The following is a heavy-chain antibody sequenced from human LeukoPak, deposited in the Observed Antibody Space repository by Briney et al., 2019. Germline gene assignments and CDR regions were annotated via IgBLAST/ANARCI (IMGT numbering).Heavy chain of an antibody. J-gene: IGHJ4*02. CDR1: GGSISSGSYY. Sequence: MPSQTLSLTCPVSGGSISSGSYYWSWIRQPAGKGLEWIGRIYTSGSTNYNPSLKSRVTISVDTSKNQFSLKLSSVTAADTAVYYCARDLYGGRYYFDYWGQGTLVTVSS. D-gene: IGHD4-23*01. V-gene: IGHV4-61*02. CDR3: ARDLYGGRYYFDY. CDR2: IYTSGST.